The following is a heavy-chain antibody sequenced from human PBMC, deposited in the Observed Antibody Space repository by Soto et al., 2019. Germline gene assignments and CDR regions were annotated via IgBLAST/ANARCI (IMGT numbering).Heavy chain of an antibody. CDR1: GFTFSNFA. Sequence: EVQLLESRGGLVQPGGSLRLSCAASGFTFSNFAMTWVRQAPGKGLEWVSTIVDSGGNTYYADSVKGRFTISRDNSKNTLFLQMNSLRVEDTAVYYCAEGGFYDGFDYWGHGTLVTVSS. CDR3: AEGGFYDGFDY. J-gene: IGHJ4*01. D-gene: IGHD5-12*01. V-gene: IGHV3-23*01. CDR2: IVDSGGNT.